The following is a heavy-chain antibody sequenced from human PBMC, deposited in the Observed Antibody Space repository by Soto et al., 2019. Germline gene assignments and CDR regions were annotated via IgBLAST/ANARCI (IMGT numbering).Heavy chain of an antibody. CDR3: ARGTYFDY. CDR2: ISAYNDHT. V-gene: IGHV1-18*01. J-gene: IGHJ4*02. CDR1: GYIMTTSG. Sequence: QVQLVQSGTEVKKPGASVKVSCKASGYIMTTSGVSWVRQAPGQGLEWVGWISAYNDHTNYAQKFQGRVTMTTDTSTSTAYMELRSLRSDDTAVYYCARGTYFDYWGQGTLVTVSS. D-gene: IGHD1-1*01.